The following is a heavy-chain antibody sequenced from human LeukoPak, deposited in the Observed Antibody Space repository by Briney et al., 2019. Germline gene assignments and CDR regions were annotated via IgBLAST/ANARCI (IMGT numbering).Heavy chain of an antibody. J-gene: IGHJ4*02. Sequence: SETLSLTCTVSGGSISGFSWSWIRQPPGQGLEWIGYIHSSGNTNYNPALKSRVTISLDTSTNQLSLKLTSVTAADTAVYFCVRDSNGYDLDYFEYWGQGTLVTVSS. CDR3: VRDSNGYDLDYFEY. CDR2: IHSSGNT. D-gene: IGHD5-12*01. CDR1: GGSISGFS. V-gene: IGHV4-59*01.